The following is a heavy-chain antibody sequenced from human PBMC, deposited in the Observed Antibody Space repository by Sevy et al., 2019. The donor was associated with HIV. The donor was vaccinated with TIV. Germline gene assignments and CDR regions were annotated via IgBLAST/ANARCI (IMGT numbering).Heavy chain of an antibody. V-gene: IGHV4-39*01. CDR3: AGSNYGDYGPIDY. D-gene: IGHD4-17*01. J-gene: IGHJ4*02. CDR1: GGSISSSSYY. Sequence: SETLSLTCTVSGGSISSSSYYWGWIRQPPGKGLEWIGSIYYSGSTYYNPSLKSRVTISVDTSKNQFSLKLSSVTAADTAVYYCAGSNYGDYGPIDYWGQGTLVTVSS. CDR2: IYYSGST.